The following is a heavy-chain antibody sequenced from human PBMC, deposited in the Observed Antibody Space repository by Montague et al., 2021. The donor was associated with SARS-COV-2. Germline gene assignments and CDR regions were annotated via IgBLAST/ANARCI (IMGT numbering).Heavy chain of an antibody. V-gene: IGHV3-30*04. CDR3: ARSLSGSYWGAFDI. J-gene: IGHJ3*02. CDR1: GFTFSSYA. CDR2: ISYDGSNK. D-gene: IGHD1-26*01. Sequence: SLRLSCAASGFTFSSYAMHWVRQAPGKGLEWVAVISYDGSNKYYVDSVKGRFTISRDNSKNTLYLQMNSLRAEDMAVYYCARSLSGSYWGAFDIWGQGTMVTVSS.